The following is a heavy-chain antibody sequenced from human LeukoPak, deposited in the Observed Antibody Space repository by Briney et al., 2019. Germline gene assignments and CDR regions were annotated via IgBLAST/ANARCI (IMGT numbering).Heavy chain of an antibody. CDR3: ARGRVFGDY. Sequence: GGSLRLSCADSGFNFSSYEMNWVRQAPGKGLGWVSYSSSSGSTIYYADSVKGRFTISRDNVKNSLYLQMNSLRAEDTAVYYCARGRVFGDYWGQGALVTVSS. D-gene: IGHD3-10*01. V-gene: IGHV3-48*03. J-gene: IGHJ4*02. CDR2: SSSSGSTI. CDR1: GFNFSSYE.